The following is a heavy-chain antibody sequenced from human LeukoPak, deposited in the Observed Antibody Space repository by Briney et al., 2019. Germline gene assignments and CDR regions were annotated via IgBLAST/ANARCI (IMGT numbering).Heavy chain of an antibody. CDR3: ARQLNYGDYVGVDY. CDR1: GGTFSSYA. CDR2: IIPIFGTA. D-gene: IGHD4-17*01. J-gene: IGHJ4*02. V-gene: IGHV1-69*05. Sequence: SVKVSCKASGGTFSSYAISWVRQAPGQGLEWMRGIIPIFGTANYAQKFQGRVTITTDESTSTAYMELSSLRSEDTAVYYCARQLNYGDYVGVDYWGQGTLVTVSS.